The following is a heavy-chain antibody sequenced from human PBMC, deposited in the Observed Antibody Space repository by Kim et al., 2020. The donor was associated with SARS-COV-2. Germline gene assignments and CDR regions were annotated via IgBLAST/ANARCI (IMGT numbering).Heavy chain of an antibody. D-gene: IGHD1-26*01. CDR3: ATGIVVPTPFDF. J-gene: IGHJ4*02. V-gene: IGHV3-23*01. CDR1: GVTFNSRA. CDR2: INFSGEST. Sequence: GGSLRLSCSASGVTFNSRAFAWVRKAQGKGLEWASSINFSGESTYYEDSVRGRFTVSRDDSTNTVYLQMNSLRPDDTAVYYCATGIVVPTPFDFWGRGTLVTVSS.